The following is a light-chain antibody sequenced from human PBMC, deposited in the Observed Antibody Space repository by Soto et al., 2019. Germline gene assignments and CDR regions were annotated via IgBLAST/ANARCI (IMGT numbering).Light chain of an antibody. CDR2: KAS. V-gene: IGKV1-5*03. J-gene: IGKJ1*01. CDR3: QQYNSYAT. CDR1: QSISSW. Sequence: DIQMTQSPSTLSASVGDRVTNTCRASQSISSWLAWYQQKPGKAPKLLIYKASSLESGVPSRFSGSGSGTEFTLTISSLQPDDFATYYRQQYNSYATFGQGTKVDIK.